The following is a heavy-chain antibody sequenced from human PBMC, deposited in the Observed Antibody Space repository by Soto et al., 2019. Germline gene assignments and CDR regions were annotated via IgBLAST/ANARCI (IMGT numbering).Heavy chain of an antibody. J-gene: IGHJ4*02. CDR1: GGSITTNGHY. D-gene: IGHD6-19*01. CDR2: IYYTGNS. CDR3: ARAQWGFDS. Sequence: QVQLQESGPELVKPSQTLSLTCSVSGGSITTNGHYWTWIRQHPGQGLEWIAYIYYTGNSYLNPSLKSRLSISVDTSQNQFSPELRSVTAADTAVYYCARAQWGFDSWGQGTLVTVSS. V-gene: IGHV4-31*03.